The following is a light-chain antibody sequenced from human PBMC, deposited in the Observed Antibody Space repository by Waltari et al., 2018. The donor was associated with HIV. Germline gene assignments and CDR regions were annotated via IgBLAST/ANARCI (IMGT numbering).Light chain of an antibody. Sequence: DIHMTQFPSTLSAFLGDRVTITCRASQSVGSWLAWYQHKPGKAPKLLIHKASVLESGVSSRFSGSGSETEFTLIIDSLEPDDFATYYCQQYNTDPSFGQGTRLEMK. CDR3: QQYNTDPS. CDR2: KAS. CDR1: QSVGSW. V-gene: IGKV1-5*03. J-gene: IGKJ5*01.